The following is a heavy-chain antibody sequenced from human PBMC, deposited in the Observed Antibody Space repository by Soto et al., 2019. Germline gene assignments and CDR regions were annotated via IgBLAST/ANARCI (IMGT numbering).Heavy chain of an antibody. CDR1: GYTFTSYD. CDR2: MNPNSGNT. D-gene: IGHD1-26*01. CDR3: ARGIWDLLCNWFDP. V-gene: IGHV1-8*01. J-gene: IGHJ5*02. Sequence: QVQLVQSGAEVKKPGASVKVSGKASGYTFTSYDINWVRQATGQGLEWMGWMNPNSGNTGYAQRFQGRVTMTRNTSITTAYMELSSLRSEDTAVYYCARGIWDLLCNWFDPWGQGALVTVSS.